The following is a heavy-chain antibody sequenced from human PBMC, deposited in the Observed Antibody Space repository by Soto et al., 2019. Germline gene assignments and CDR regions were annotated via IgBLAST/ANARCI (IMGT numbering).Heavy chain of an antibody. Sequence: VASVKVSCKDSGYTFTSYAMHWLRQAPGQRLEGMGWINAGNGNTKYSQKFQGRVTITRDTSASTAYMELSSLRSEDTAVYYCARGDSITIFGPNTTYYYYYGMDVWGQGTTVTVSS. CDR2: INAGNGNT. CDR3: ARGDSITIFGPNTTYYYYYGMDV. D-gene: IGHD3-3*01. J-gene: IGHJ6*02. V-gene: IGHV1-3*01. CDR1: GYTFTSYA.